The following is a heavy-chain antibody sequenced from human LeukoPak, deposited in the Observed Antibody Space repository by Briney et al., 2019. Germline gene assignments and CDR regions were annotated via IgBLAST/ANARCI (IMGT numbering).Heavy chain of an antibody. J-gene: IGHJ4*02. CDR3: ARDLYGGSRGGY. V-gene: IGHV4-34*01. CDR2: INHSGST. D-gene: IGHD2-15*01. CDR1: GGSFSGYY. Sequence: SETLSLTCAVYGGSFSGYYWSWIRQPPGKGLEWIGEINHSGSTNYNPSLKSRVTISVDTSKNQFSLKLSSVTAADTAVYYCARDLYGGSRGGYWGQGTLVTVSS.